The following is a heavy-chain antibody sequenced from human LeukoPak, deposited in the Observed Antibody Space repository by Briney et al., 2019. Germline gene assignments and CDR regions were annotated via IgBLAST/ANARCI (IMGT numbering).Heavy chain of an antibody. V-gene: IGHV3-23*01. CDR1: GFTFSSYA. CDR2: ISGSGGST. D-gene: IGHD3-22*01. Sequence: SGGSLRLSCAASGFTFSSYAMSWVRQAPGKGLEWVSAISGSGGSTYYADSVKGRLTISRDNSKNTLYLQMNSLRAEDTAVYYCAKSSRYYDSSGCDAFDIWGQGTMVTVSS. J-gene: IGHJ3*02. CDR3: AKSSRYYDSSGCDAFDI.